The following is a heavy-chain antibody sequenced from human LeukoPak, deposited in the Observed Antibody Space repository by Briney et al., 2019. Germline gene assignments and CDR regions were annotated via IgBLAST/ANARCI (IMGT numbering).Heavy chain of an antibody. CDR1: GYTFTGYY. J-gene: IGHJ6*04. V-gene: IGHV1-2*02. D-gene: IGHD2-15*01. CDR2: INPNSGGT. CDR3: AGVIDCSGGSCYTELPLDV. Sequence: GASVKVSCKASGYTFTGYYMHWVRQAPGQGLEWMGWINPNSGGTNYAQKFQGRVTMTRDTSISTAYMKLSRLRSDDTAVYYCAGVIDCSGGSCYTELPLDVWGKGTTVTVSS.